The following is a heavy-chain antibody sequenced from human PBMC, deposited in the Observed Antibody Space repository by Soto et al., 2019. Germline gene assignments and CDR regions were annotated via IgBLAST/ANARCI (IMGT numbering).Heavy chain of an antibody. J-gene: IGHJ4*02. CDR2: ISGSGGST. CDR1: GFSFSTYD. V-gene: IGHV3-23*01. Sequence: EVQLLESGGGLVQPGGSLRLSCAVSGFSFSTYDMSWVRQAPGKGLEWVSAISGSGGSTFYADSVKGRFTISRDNSKNTLYLQMTSLRAEDTALYYCAKDHWGSYSGQGTLVTVSS. D-gene: IGHD3-16*01. CDR3: AKDHWGSY.